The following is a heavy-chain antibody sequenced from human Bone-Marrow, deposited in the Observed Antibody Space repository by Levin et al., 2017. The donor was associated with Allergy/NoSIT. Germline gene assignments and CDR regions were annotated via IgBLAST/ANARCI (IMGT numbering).Heavy chain of an antibody. CDR2: IYPDDSDT. D-gene: IGHD7-27*01. CDR1: GYSFTNYW. Sequence: PGESLKISCKGSGYSFTNYWIAWVRQMPGKGLEWMGIIYPDDSDTRYSPSFQGQVTISVDKSINTAYVQWSSLKASDTAMYYCARRRPNGDERPFDYWGQGALVTVSS. V-gene: IGHV5-51*01. CDR3: ARRRPNGDERPFDY. J-gene: IGHJ4*02.